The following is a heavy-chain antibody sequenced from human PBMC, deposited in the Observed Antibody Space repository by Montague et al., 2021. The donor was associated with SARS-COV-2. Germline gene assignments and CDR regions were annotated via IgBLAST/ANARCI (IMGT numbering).Heavy chain of an antibody. D-gene: IGHD3-9*01. CDR1: GFSLSTSGMC. CDR3: ARRTYDILTGSDYGRDF. Sequence: VKPTQTLTLTCTFSGFSLSTSGMCVSWIRQPPGKALEWLARIDWDDDKYYSTSLKTRLTISKDTSKNQVVLTMTNMDPVDTATYYCARRTYDILTGSDYGRDFWGQGTTVNVCS. V-gene: IGHV2-70*11. CDR2: IDWDDDK. J-gene: IGHJ6*02.